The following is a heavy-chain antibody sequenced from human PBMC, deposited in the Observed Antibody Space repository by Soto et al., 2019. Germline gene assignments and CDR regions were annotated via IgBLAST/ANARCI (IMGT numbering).Heavy chain of an antibody. D-gene: IGHD3-22*01. CDR3: ARQIYDSDTGPNFQYYFDS. J-gene: IGHJ4*02. Sequence: GEYLKISCKGSEYSFAGYWITWVRQKPGKGLEWMGRIDPSDSQTYYSPSFRGHVTISVTKSITTVFLQWSSLRASDTAMYYCARQIYDSDTGPNFQYYFDSWGQGTPVTVSS. CDR1: EYSFAGYW. CDR2: IDPSDSQT. V-gene: IGHV5-10-1*01.